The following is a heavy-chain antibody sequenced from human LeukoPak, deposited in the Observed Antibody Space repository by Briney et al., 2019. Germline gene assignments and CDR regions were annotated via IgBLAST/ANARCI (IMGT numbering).Heavy chain of an antibody. V-gene: IGHV3-23*01. Sequence: GGSLRLSCAASGFTFSSYAMSWVRQAPGKGLEWVSAISGSGGSTYYADSVKGRFTISRDNSKNTLYLQMNSLRAEDTAVYYCAKVRGVLGYCSGGSCSRQYYFDYWGQGTLVTVSS. D-gene: IGHD2-15*01. J-gene: IGHJ4*02. CDR3: AKVRGVLGYCSGGSCSRQYYFDY. CDR1: GFTFSSYA. CDR2: ISGSGGST.